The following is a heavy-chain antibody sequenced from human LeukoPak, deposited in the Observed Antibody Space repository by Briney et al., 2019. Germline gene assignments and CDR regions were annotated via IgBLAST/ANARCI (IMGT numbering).Heavy chain of an antibody. V-gene: IGHV3-7*03. Sequence: GGSLRLSCEASAFIFSGHWLNWVRQAPGQGPEWVANIKQDGSEKFYVASVKGRFTISRDNAKNSLYLRMNSLRAEDTALYYCATSYDMGWLIGYWGQGTLVTVSS. CDR2: IKQDGSEK. CDR3: ATSYDMGWLIGY. CDR1: AFIFSGHW. J-gene: IGHJ4*02. D-gene: IGHD3/OR15-3a*01.